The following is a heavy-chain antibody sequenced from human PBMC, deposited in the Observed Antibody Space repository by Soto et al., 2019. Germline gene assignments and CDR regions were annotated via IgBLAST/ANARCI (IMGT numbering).Heavy chain of an antibody. J-gene: IGHJ6*02. CDR1: GFTFSSYW. CDR3: TRDEGHCTNGVCQNNGMDV. V-gene: IGHV3-74*01. D-gene: IGHD2-8*01. CDR2: INTDGSST. Sequence: GGSLRLSCAASGFTFSSYWMYWVRQVPGKGLVWVSRINTDGSSTRYADSVKGRFTISRDNAKNTLYLQMDSLRAEDTAVYYCTRDEGHCTNGVCQNNGMDVWGQGTTVTVSS.